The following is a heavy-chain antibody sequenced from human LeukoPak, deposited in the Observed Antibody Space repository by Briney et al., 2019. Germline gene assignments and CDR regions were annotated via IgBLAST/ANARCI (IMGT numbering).Heavy chain of an antibody. Sequence: SETLSLTCTVSGGSISSSRYYWGWIRQPPVKGLEWIGRIYYSGSTYYNPSLKSRVTISVDTSKNQFSLNLRSVTTADTAVYYCARVSISLFGVVTAHFDSWGQGTLAAVSS. CDR2: IYYSGST. D-gene: IGHD3-3*01. J-gene: IGHJ4*02. CDR1: GGSISSSRYY. V-gene: IGHV4-39*01. CDR3: ARVSISLFGVVTAHFDS.